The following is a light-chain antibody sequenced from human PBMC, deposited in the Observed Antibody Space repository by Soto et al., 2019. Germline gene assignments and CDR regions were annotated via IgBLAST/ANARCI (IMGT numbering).Light chain of an antibody. CDR3: VRYMGSGIWV. CDR1: SGSVSTSYY. V-gene: IGLV8-61*01. J-gene: IGLJ3*02. Sequence: QAVVTQEPSFSVSPGRTVTLTCGLSSGSVSTSYYPSWYQQTPGQAPRTLIYSTNTRPSGVPDRFSGSIRGNKAALTITGAQADDESDYYCVRYMGSGIWVFGGGTKLTVL. CDR2: STN.